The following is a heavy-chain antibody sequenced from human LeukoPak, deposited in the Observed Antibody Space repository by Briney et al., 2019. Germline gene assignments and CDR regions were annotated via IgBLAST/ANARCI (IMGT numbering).Heavy chain of an antibody. D-gene: IGHD1-1*01. CDR1: GFTFSSYS. J-gene: IGHJ3*02. CDR3: ARENDWNDGGDAFDI. Sequence: PGGSLRLSCAASGFTFSSYSMNWVRQAPGRGLEWVSSMSSSSSYIYYADSVKGRFTISRDNAKNSLYLQMNSLRAEDTAVYYCARENDWNDGGDAFDIWGQGTMVTVSS. CDR2: MSSSSSYI. V-gene: IGHV3-21*01.